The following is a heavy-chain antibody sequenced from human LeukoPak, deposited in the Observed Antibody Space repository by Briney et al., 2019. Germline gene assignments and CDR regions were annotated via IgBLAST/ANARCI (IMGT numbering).Heavy chain of an antibody. D-gene: IGHD6-13*01. CDR2: INPDSGFT. CDR1: GYKFTDDY. V-gene: IGHV1-2*02. Sequence: GASVKVSCKASGYKFTDDYMHWVRQAPGQGLEFMGWINPDSGFTNYAQKFKGRVTMTRDTSISTAYLEVRSLTSDDTAVYYCAPTAEAYTSNWSVWGQGTLVTVSP. CDR3: APTAEAYTSNWSV. J-gene: IGHJ4*02.